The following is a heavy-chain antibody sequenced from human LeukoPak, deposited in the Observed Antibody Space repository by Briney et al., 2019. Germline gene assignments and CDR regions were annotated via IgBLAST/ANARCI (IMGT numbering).Heavy chain of an antibody. CDR1: RFIFENYG. D-gene: IGHD3-16*01. CDR2: ISDDGYST. Sequence: GGSLRLSCAAPRFIFENYGMTWVRQAPGKGLEWVSGISDDGYSTYYADSVKGRFTISPDTSQKTLYLHKSSLRVQDTGVFFFAQVAPPLDDYIRGSFPYYFDYWGQGTPVTVSS. V-gene: IGHV3-23*01. CDR3: AQVAPPLDDYIRGSFPYYFDY. J-gene: IGHJ4*02.